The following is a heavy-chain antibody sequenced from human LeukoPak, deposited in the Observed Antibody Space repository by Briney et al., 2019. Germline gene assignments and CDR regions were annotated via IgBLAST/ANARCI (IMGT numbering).Heavy chain of an antibody. Sequence: ASVKVSCKASNYTFTSYGISWVRQAPGQGLEWMGWISGYNGNTNYAQKFQGRVTMTRDMSTSTVYMELSSLRSEDTAVYYCARAGSSGYYYYFDYWGQGTLVTVSS. CDR3: ARAGSSGYYYYFDY. D-gene: IGHD3-22*01. CDR1: NYTFTSYG. V-gene: IGHV1-18*01. J-gene: IGHJ4*02. CDR2: ISGYNGNT.